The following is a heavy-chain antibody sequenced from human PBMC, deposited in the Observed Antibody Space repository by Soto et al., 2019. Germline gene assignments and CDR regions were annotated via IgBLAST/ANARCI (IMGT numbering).Heavy chain of an antibody. D-gene: IGHD7-27*01. V-gene: IGHV1-69*13. CDR3: ARVTGDIDY. CDR1: RGAFSSYA. Sequence: SVKVSCTVSRGAFSSYAIRWVRKAPGQGLEWMGAIIPICGTADYAQKFQGRVTITADESTSTAYMEPSSLRSEDTAVYYCARVTGDIDYWGQGTLVTVSS. CDR2: IIPICGTA. J-gene: IGHJ4*02.